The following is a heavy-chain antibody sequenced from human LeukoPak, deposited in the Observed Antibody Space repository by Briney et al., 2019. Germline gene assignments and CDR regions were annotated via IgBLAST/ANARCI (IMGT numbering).Heavy chain of an antibody. V-gene: IGHV3-48*03. CDR3: ARDIRSGYDYDQDDAFDI. CDR1: GFTFSSYE. CDR2: ISSSGSTI. J-gene: IGHJ3*02. Sequence: GGSLRLSCAASGFTFSSYEMNWVRQAPGKGLEWVSYISSSGSTIYYADSVKGRFTISRDNAKNSLYLQMNSLRAEDTAVYYCARDIRSGYDYDQDDAFDIWGQGTMVTVSS. D-gene: IGHD5-12*01.